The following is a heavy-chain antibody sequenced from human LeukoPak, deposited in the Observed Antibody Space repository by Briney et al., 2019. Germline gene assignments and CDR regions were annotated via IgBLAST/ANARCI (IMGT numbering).Heavy chain of an antibody. D-gene: IGHD6-6*01. CDR3: ARVCSSSSRGIYYYYYYMDV. CDR1: GGSISSGSYY. V-gene: IGHV4-61*02. J-gene: IGHJ6*03. CDR2: IYTSGST. Sequence: SETLSLTCTVSGGSISSGSYYWSWIRQPAGKGLEWIGRIYTSGSTNYNPSLKSRVTISVDTSKNQFSLKLSSVTAADTAVYYCARVCSSSSRGIYYYYYYMDVWGKGTTVTVSS.